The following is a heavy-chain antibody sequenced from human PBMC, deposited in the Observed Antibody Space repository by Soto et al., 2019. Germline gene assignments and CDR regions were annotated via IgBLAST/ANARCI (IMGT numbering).Heavy chain of an antibody. V-gene: IGHV1-2*04. CDR1: GYTFTGYY. J-gene: IGHJ6*03. CDR2: INPNSGGT. CDR3: ARGRRGKLVPYYYYYMDV. D-gene: IGHD6-13*01. Sequence: ASVKVSCKASGYTFTGYYMHWVRQAPGQGLEWMGWINPNSGGTNYAQKFQGWVTMTRDTSISTAYMELSRLRSDDTAVYYCARGRRGKLVPYYYYYMDVWGKGTTVTVSS.